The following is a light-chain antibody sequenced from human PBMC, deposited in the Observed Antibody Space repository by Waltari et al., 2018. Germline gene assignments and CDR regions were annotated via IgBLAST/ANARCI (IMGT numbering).Light chain of an antibody. V-gene: IGKV1-39*01. CDR2: GAS. CDR1: QSIRNF. CDR3: QQTYSPPPYT. J-gene: IGKJ2*01. Sequence: DIQMTQSPSSLSAFVGDRVTITCRASQSIRNFLSWYQKKSGKAPGLLIFGASTLQDGAPSRFRGSGSGTDFTLTISGLQPEDFGTYYCQQTYSPPPYTFGQGTKLEIK.